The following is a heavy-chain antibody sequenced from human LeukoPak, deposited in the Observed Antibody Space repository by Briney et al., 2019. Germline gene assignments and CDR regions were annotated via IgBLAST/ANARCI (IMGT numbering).Heavy chain of an antibody. V-gene: IGHV4-59*01. D-gene: IGHD2-15*01. Sequence: SETLSLTCTVSGGSISSYYWSWIRQPPGKELEWIGYIHYSGSTNYNPSLKSRVTISVDTSKNQFSLKLSSVTAADTAVYYCAREAPICSGGTCYDYWGQGTLVTVSS. CDR1: GGSISSYY. J-gene: IGHJ4*02. CDR3: AREAPICSGGTCYDY. CDR2: IHYSGST.